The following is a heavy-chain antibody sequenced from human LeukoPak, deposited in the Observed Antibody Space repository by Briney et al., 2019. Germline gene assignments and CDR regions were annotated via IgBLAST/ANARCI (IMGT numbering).Heavy chain of an antibody. CDR3: ARQEKPFDY. J-gene: IGHJ4*02. V-gene: IGHV4-38-2*01. CDR1: GYSISSGYY. CDR2: IYHSGST. Sequence: PSETLSLICAVSGYSISSGYYWGWIRQPPGKGLEWIGSIYHSGSTYYNPSLKSRVTISVDTSKNQFSLKLSSVTAADTAVYYCARQEKPFDYWGQGTLVTVSS.